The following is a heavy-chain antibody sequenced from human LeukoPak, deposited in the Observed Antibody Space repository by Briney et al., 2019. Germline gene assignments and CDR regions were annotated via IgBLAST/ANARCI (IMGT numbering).Heavy chain of an antibody. V-gene: IGHV1-18*01. D-gene: IGHD4-23*01. CDR2: ISAYNGDT. J-gene: IGHJ3*01. CDR1: GFTFTSYG. Sequence: GASVKVSRRSSGFTFTSYGVNWVRQAPGQGLAWMGWISAYNGDTSSAQTLQGRITMTTDTSASTAYMELRNLSSDDTAVYYCASRCGNSFHGFDVWGQGTMVTVSS. CDR3: ASRCGNSFHGFDV.